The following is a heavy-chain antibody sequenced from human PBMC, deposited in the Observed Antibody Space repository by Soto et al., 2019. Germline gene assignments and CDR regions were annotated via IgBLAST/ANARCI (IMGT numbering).Heavy chain of an antibody. CDR1: GFTLSGRS. J-gene: IGHJ4*02. CDR2: IDNAGTDS. Sequence: EVQLVESGGGLVQPGGSLRLSCAASGFTLSGRSMHWVRQAPGKGLVWVSGIDNAGTDSTYADSVKGRFTSSRDNAKNMLYLQMNSLRVEDTAVYYCAKGKRGYGYERALPDWGQGTLVTVSS. D-gene: IGHD5-18*01. CDR3: AKGKRGYGYERALPD. V-gene: IGHV3-74*01.